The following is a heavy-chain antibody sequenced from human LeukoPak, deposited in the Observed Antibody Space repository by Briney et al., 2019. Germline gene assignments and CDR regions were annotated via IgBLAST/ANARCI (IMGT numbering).Heavy chain of an antibody. D-gene: IGHD1-26*01. CDR2: ISSSGSTI. CDR1: GFTFSSYE. V-gene: IGHV3-48*03. Sequence: GGSLRLSCAASGFTFSSYEMNWVRQAPGKGLEWVSYISSSGSTIYYADSVKGRFTISRDNAKNSLYLQMNSLRAEDTAVYYCAREGRDSGSYYSLDYWGQGTLVTASS. J-gene: IGHJ4*02. CDR3: AREGRDSGSYYSLDY.